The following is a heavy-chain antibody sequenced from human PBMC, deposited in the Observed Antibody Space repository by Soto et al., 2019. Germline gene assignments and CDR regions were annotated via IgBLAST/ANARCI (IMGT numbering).Heavy chain of an antibody. CDR2: IWYDGSNK. V-gene: IGHV3-33*01. CDR3: ARSDYYDSSGYHY. CDR1: GFTFSSYG. Sequence: QVQLVESGGGVVQPGRSLRLSCAASGFTFSSYGMHWVRQAPGKGLEWVAVIWYDGSNKYYADSVKGRFTISRDNSKNTLYLQMNSLRAEDTAVYYCARSDYYDSSGYHYWGQGTLVTVSS. D-gene: IGHD3-22*01. J-gene: IGHJ4*02.